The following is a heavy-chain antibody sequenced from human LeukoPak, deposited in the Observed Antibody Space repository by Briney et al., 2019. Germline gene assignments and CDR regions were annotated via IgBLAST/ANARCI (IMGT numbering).Heavy chain of an antibody. Sequence: PSETLSLTCTVSGGSISSYYWSWIRQPPGKGLEWIGYIYYSGSTNYNPSLKSRVTISVGTSKNQFSLKLSSVTAADTAVYYCARGYDILTGYSFDYWGQGTLVTVSS. CDR2: IYYSGST. V-gene: IGHV4-59*01. D-gene: IGHD3-9*01. CDR1: GGSISSYY. CDR3: ARGYDILTGYSFDY. J-gene: IGHJ4*02.